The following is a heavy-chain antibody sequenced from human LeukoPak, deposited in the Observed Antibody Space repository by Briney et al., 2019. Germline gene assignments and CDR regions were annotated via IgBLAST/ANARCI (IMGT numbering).Heavy chain of an antibody. V-gene: IGHV3-30*18. CDR2: ISYDGSNK. Sequence: GRSLRLSCAASGFTFSSYGMRWVRQAPGKGLEWVAVISYDGSNKYYADSVKGRFTISRDNSKNTLYLQMNSLRAEDTAVYYCAKDPLHFDFWSTGDWFDPWGQGTLVTVSS. D-gene: IGHD3-3*01. J-gene: IGHJ5*02. CDR3: AKDPLHFDFWSTGDWFDP. CDR1: GFTFSSYG.